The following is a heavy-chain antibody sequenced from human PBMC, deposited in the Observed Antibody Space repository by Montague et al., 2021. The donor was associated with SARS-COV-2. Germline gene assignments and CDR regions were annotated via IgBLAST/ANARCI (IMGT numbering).Heavy chain of an antibody. V-gene: IGHV3-30*04. D-gene: IGHD3-22*01. CDR3: VREGGYYYVSFDY. Sequence: SLRLSCAASGFTFSSYAMHWVRQAPGKGLEWVAVISYDGSNKYYADSVKGRFTISRDNSKNTLYLQMNSLRAEDTAVYYCVREGGYYYVSFDYWGQGTLVTVSS. CDR2: ISYDGSNK. J-gene: IGHJ4*02. CDR1: GFTFSSYA.